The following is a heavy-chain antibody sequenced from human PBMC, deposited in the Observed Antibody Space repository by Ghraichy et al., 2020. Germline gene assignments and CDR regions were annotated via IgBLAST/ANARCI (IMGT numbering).Heavy chain of an antibody. J-gene: IGHJ6*02. CDR2: IYTSGST. CDR1: GGSISSGSYS. CDR3: ARIPLYCYYGMDV. Sequence: SETLSLTCTVSGGSISSGSYSWSWIRQPAGKGLEWIGRIYTSGSTNYNPSLKSRVTISVDTSKNQVSLKLSSVTAADTAVYYCARIPLYCYYGMDVWGQGTMVTVSS. V-gene: IGHV4-61*02.